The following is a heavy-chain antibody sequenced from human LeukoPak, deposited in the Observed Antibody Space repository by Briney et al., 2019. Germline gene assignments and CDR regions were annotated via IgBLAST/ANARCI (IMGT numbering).Heavy chain of an antibody. V-gene: IGHV3-20*04. CDR3: ARDSSYYGSGSFSD. CDR2: INWNGGST. Sequence: PGGSLRLSCAASGFTFDDYGMSWVRQAPGKGLEWVSGINWNGGSTGYADSVKGRFTISRDNAKNSLYLQMNSLRAEDTAVYYCARDSSYYGSGSFSDWGQGTLVTVSS. J-gene: IGHJ4*02. CDR1: GFTFDDYG. D-gene: IGHD3-10*01.